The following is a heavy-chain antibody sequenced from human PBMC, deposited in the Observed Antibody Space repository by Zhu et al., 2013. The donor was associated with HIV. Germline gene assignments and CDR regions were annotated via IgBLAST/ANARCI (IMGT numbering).Heavy chain of an antibody. CDR1: GYSFSTYA. CDR3: AREGGKTGQFDF. J-gene: IGHJ4*02. D-gene: IGHD1-1*01. Sequence: VQLVQSGAEVQKPGSSVKISCKTSGYSFSTYAINWVRQAPGQGPEWMGGSVPALGTVTYAQSFQGRVTISADETSNTAYMKLSSLTSEDTAVLYCAREGGKTGQFDFWGQGTLVTVSS. CDR2: SVPALGTV. V-gene: IGHV1-69*01.